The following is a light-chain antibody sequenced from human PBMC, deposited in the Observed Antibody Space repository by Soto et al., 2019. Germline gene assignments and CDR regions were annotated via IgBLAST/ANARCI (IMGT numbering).Light chain of an antibody. CDR1: SSNIGSYP. CDR3: AAWDASLSGHV. CDR2: SDD. Sequence: QAVVTQSPSASGTPGQRATISCYGSSSNIGSYPVYWYQQLPGTAPKLLINSDDQRPSGVPDRFSASKSGTSASLAISGLRSEDEADYYCAAWDASLSGHVFGAGTKLTVL. V-gene: IGLV1-47*02. J-gene: IGLJ1*01.